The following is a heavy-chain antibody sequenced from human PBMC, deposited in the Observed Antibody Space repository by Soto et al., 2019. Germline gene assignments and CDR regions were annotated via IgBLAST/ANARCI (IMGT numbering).Heavy chain of an antibody. CDR1: GYTSTGYY. Sequence: ASVKVSCKASGYTSTGYYMHWVRQAPGQGLEWMGWINPNSGGTNYAQKFQGWVTMTRDTSISTAYMELSRLRSDDTAVYYCARAGLRPHVGADCSAYGMDVWGQGTTVTVSS. CDR3: ARAGLRPHVGADCSAYGMDV. CDR2: INPNSGGT. J-gene: IGHJ6*02. D-gene: IGHD2-21*02. V-gene: IGHV1-2*04.